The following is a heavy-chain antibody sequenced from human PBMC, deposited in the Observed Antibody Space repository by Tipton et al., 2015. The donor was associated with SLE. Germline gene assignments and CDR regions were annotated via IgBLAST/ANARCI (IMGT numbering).Heavy chain of an antibody. V-gene: IGHV4-4*07. J-gene: IGHJ4*02. CDR1: GGSISTYY. CDR2: IYSSGST. Sequence: TLSLTCTVSGGSISTYYWSWIRQPAGKGLEWIGRIYSSGSTNYNPSLKSRVTMSVDTSKNQFSLRLTSVTAADTAMYYCSRQEGEIVVVPAAISFDNWGQGNLVTVSS. D-gene: IGHD2-2*02. CDR3: SRQEGEIVVVPAAISFDN.